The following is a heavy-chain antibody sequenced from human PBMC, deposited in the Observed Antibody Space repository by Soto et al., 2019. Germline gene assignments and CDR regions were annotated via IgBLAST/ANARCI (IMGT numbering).Heavy chain of an antibody. CDR1: GGSISSSSYY. CDR3: ARHGDRDDCGGNSGLGAFDI. D-gene: IGHD4-17*01. Sequence: QLQLQESGPGLVKPSETLSLTCTVSGGSISSSSYYWGWIRQPPGKGLEWIGSIYYSGSTYYNPSLTSRVTVSVDTSKHQSSLKLSSVTAADTAVYYCARHGDRDDCGGNSGLGAFDIWGQGTNGHRLV. J-gene: IGHJ3*02. V-gene: IGHV4-39*01. CDR2: IYYSGST.